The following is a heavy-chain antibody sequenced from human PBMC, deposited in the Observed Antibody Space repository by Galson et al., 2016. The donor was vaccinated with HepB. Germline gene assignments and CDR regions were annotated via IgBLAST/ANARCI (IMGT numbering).Heavy chain of an antibody. Sequence: SLRLSCAASRFTFSSYGMHWVRQAPGKGLEWVAVISKDGRKTDYADFVQGRFTISRDNSKNTLYLQMNSLRAEDTAVYYCAKSRGFPDYWGQGTLVTVSS. V-gene: IGHV3-30*18. CDR2: ISKDGRKT. CDR1: RFTFSSYG. J-gene: IGHJ4*02. CDR3: AKSRGFPDY.